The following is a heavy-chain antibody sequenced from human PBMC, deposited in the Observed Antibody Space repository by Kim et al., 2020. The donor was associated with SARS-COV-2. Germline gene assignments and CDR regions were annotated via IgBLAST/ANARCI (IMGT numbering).Heavy chain of an antibody. CDR2: ISYDGSNK. V-gene: IGHV3-30-3*01. J-gene: IGHJ4*02. D-gene: IGHD2-15*01. CDR1: GFTFSSYA. CDR3: ARDMGGYCSGGSCYPDY. Sequence: GGSLRLSCAASGFTFSSYAMHWVRQAPGKGLEWVAVISYDGSNKYYADSVKGRFTISRDNSKNTLYLQMNSLRAEDTAVYYCARDMGGYCSGGSCYPDYWGQGTLVTVSS.